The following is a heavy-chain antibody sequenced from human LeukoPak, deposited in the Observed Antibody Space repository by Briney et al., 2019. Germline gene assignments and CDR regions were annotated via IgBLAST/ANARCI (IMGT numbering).Heavy chain of an antibody. V-gene: IGHV1-18*01. CDR2: ISANNGNT. Sequence: ASVKVSCKASGYTFTSYGISWVRRAPGQGREWMGWISANNGNTKYAQKFQGRVTMTTDTSTSTAYMELRSLRSDDTAVYYCASLVTTGLDFDYWGQGTLLTVSS. J-gene: IGHJ4*02. CDR3: ASLVTTGLDFDY. CDR1: GYTFTSYG. D-gene: IGHD4-17*01.